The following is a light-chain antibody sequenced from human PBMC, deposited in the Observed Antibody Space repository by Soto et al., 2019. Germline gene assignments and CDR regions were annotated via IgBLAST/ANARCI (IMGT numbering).Light chain of an antibody. CDR1: QGISSY. J-gene: IGKJ4*01. V-gene: IGKV1-9*01. CDR2: AAS. CDR3: QQYFDVPFT. Sequence: DIQLTQSPSFLSASVGDRVTITCRASQGISSYLAWYQQKPGKAPKLLIYAASTLQSGVPLRFSGSGSGTSFTLTISSLQPEDVAFYWCQQYFDVPFTFGGGTKVDI.